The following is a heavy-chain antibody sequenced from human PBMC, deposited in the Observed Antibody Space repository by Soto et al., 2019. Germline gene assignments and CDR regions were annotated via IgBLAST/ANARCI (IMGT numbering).Heavy chain of an antibody. J-gene: IGHJ6*03. CDR1: GFTFSNYA. Sequence: EVQLVESGGGLVQPGGSLRLSCAASGFTFSNYAMDWVRQAPGKVLEYVSGISSNGVGTYYANSVQDRFTISRDNSKNTLYLQMVSLRAEDMAVYYCARREQSDYYYMDVWGKGTSVTVSS. D-gene: IGHD6-19*01. V-gene: IGHV3-64*01. CDR2: ISSNGVGT. CDR3: ARREQSDYYYMDV.